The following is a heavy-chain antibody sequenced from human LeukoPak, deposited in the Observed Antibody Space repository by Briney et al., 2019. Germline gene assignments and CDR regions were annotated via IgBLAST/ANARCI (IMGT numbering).Heavy chain of an antibody. CDR2: IYPGDSDT. CDR1: GYSFTSFW. D-gene: IGHD5-18*01. V-gene: IGHV5-51*01. J-gene: IGHJ6*03. CDR3: ARHGQLRDYYYYYMDV. Sequence: GESLKISCKGSGYSFTSFWIAWVRQMPGKGLEWMGIIYPGDSDTRYSPSFQGQVTISADKSISTAYLQWSSLKASDTAMYYCARHGQLRDYYYYYMDVWGKGTTVTVSS.